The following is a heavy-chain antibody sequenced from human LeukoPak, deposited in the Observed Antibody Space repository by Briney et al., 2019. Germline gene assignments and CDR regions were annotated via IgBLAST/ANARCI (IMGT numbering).Heavy chain of an antibody. D-gene: IGHD3-3*01. CDR2: IIPIFGTA. V-gene: IGHV1-69*01. J-gene: IGHJ2*01. Sequence: GSSVKVSCKASGGTFSNYAISWVRQAPGQGLEWMGGIIPIFGTANYAQKFQGRVTITADESTSTAYMELSSLRSEDTAVYYCAREYYDFTWYFDLWGRGTLVTVSS. CDR1: GGTFSNYA. CDR3: AREYYDFTWYFDL.